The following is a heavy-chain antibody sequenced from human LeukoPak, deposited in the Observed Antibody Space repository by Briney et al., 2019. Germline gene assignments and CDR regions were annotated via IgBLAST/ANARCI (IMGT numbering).Heavy chain of an antibody. CDR1: GFTFDDYA. V-gene: IGHV3-9*03. CDR3: AKDRNPYYDSSGYYDN. CDR2: VNWNGGRT. Sequence: GGSLRLPCAASGFTFDDYAMHWVRQVPGKGLEWVSGVNWNGGRTGYADSVKGRFTISRDNTKNSLYLQMNSVRAEDVALYYCAKDRNPYYDSSGYYDNWGQGTLVTVSS. D-gene: IGHD3-22*01. J-gene: IGHJ4*02.